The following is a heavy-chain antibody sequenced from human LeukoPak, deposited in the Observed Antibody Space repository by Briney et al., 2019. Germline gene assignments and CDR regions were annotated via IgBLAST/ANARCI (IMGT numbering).Heavy chain of an antibody. Sequence: ASVKVSCKASGYTFTGYYMHWVRQAPGRGLEWMGWINPNSGGTNYAQKFQGRVTMTRDTSISTAYMELSRLRSDDTAVYYCARDSGYPPTVMNYWGQGTLVTVSS. CDR1: GYTFTGYY. CDR3: ARDSGYPPTVMNY. V-gene: IGHV1-2*02. CDR2: INPNSGGT. D-gene: IGHD4-17*01. J-gene: IGHJ4*02.